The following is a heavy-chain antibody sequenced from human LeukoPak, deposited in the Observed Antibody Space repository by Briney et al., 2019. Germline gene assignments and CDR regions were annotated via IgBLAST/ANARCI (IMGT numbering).Heavy chain of an antibody. Sequence: SETLSLTCTVSGGSISGYYWSWIRQPAGQGLEWIGRVYSNGDTRYKPSLKSRVTMSVDTSKNQLSLNLGPVTAADTAVYYCARAAGAAGGQYFDYWGQGTLVTVSS. D-gene: IGHD6-13*01. CDR3: ARAAGAAGGQYFDY. V-gene: IGHV4-4*07. CDR2: VYSNGDT. CDR1: GGSISGYY. J-gene: IGHJ4*02.